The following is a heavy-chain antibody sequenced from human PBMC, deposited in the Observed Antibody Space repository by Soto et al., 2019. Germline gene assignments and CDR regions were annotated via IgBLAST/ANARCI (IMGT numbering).Heavy chain of an antibody. CDR2: IYYSGST. V-gene: IGHV4-59*08. D-gene: IGHD2-2*01. CDR1: GGSISSYY. Sequence: SDTLSLTCTVSGGSISSYYWSWIRQPPGKGLEWIGYIYYSGSTNYNPSLKSRVTISVDTSKNQFSLKLSSVTAADTAVYYCARQDIVVVPGSHYYYGMDVWGQGTTVTVSS. J-gene: IGHJ6*02. CDR3: ARQDIVVVPGSHYYYGMDV.